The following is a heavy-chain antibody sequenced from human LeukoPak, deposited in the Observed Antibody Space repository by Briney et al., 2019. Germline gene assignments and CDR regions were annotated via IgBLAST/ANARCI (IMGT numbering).Heavy chain of an antibody. D-gene: IGHD3-3*01. J-gene: IGHJ4*02. Sequence: GASVKVSCKASGYTFTSYYMHWVRQAPGQGLEWMGIINPSGGSTSYAQKFQGRVTMTRDTSTSTAYMELRSLRSDDTAVYYCARDSYDFWSALGRFDYWGQGTLVTVSS. V-gene: IGHV1-46*01. CDR2: INPSGGST. CDR3: ARDSYDFWSALGRFDY. CDR1: GYTFTSYY.